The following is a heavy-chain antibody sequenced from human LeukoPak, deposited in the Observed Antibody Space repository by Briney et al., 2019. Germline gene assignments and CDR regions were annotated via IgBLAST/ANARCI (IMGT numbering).Heavy chain of an antibody. CDR2: ISWDGGST. V-gene: IGHV3-43D*04. Sequence: PGGSLRLSCAASGSTFDDYAMHWVRQAPGKGLEWVSLISWDGGSTYYADSAKGRFTISRDNSKNSLYLQMNSLRAEDTAFYYCAKDNHFLAPGNYFDYWGQGTLVTVSS. D-gene: IGHD3-3*01. CDR3: AKDNHFLAPGNYFDY. J-gene: IGHJ4*02. CDR1: GSTFDDYA.